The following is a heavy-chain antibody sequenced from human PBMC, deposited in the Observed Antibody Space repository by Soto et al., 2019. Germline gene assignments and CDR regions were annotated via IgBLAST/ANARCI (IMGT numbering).Heavy chain of an antibody. CDR2: MYAGGDT. Sequence: PGGSLRLSCGASGLSVSDNYMGWVRRAPGRGLEWVSVMYAGGDTHYADSVKGRSTISRDKSENTLYLQMNSLRDEDTGVYFCVSRIPSWVFDYWGLGTLVTVSS. D-gene: IGHD2-21*01. V-gene: IGHV3-53*01. J-gene: IGHJ4*01. CDR3: VSRIPSWVFDY. CDR1: GLSVSDNY.